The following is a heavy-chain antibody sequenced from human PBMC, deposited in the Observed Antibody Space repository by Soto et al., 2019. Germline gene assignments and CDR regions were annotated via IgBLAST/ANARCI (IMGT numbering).Heavy chain of an antibody. D-gene: IGHD6-13*01. CDR3: AKDRVLGSSSWLYYYYYGMDV. CDR1: GFTFSSYG. J-gene: IGHJ6*02. Sequence: QVQLVESGGGVVQPGRSLRLSCAASGFTFSSYGMHWVRQAPGKGLEWVAVTSYDGSNKYYADSVKGRFTISRDNSKNTLYLQMNSLRAEDTAVYYCAKDRVLGSSSWLYYYYYGMDVWGQGTTVTVSS. CDR2: TSYDGSNK. V-gene: IGHV3-30*18.